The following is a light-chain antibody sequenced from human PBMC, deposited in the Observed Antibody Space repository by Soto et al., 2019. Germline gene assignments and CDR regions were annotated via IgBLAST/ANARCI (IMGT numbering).Light chain of an antibody. CDR2: DDR. V-gene: IGLV3-21*02. Sequence: SYELSPPPSGSVAPGQTARITCGGSNIGRKSVHWYQQKPGQAPVVVVYDDRDRPSGIPERFSGSNSGNTATMTISRVEAGDEADYYCQLWDSNSDHVVFGGGTQLTVL. J-gene: IGLJ2*01. CDR1: NIGRKS. CDR3: QLWDSNSDHVV.